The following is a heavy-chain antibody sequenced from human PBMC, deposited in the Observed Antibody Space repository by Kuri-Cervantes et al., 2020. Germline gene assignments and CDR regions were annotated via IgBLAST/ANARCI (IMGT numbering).Heavy chain of an antibody. J-gene: IGHJ6*03. Sequence: ASVKVSCKASGYTFTSYYMHWVRQAPGQGLEWMGIINPSGGSTSYAQKFQGRITMTRDTSTSTVYMELSSLRSEDTAVYSCARDGCISTACYPFSHYYYFYMDFWGRGTTVTVSS. CDR2: INPSGGST. CDR3: ARDGCISTACYPFSHYYYFYMDF. V-gene: IGHV1-46*01. CDR1: GYTFTSYY. D-gene: IGHD2-2*01.